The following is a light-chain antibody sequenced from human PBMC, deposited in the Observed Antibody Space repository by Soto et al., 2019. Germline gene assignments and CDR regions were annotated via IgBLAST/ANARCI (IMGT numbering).Light chain of an antibody. V-gene: IGLV4-69*01. CDR3: QTWDTGSRVV. CDR1: SGHSSYA. J-gene: IGLJ2*01. Sequence: QAVVTQSPSASASLGASVKLTCTLSSGHSSYAIAWHQQQPEKGPRYLMNLSSDGSHSKGDGIPDRFSGSSSGAERYLTISRLQSEDEADYSCQTWDTGSRVVFGGGTKLTVL. CDR2: LSSDGSH.